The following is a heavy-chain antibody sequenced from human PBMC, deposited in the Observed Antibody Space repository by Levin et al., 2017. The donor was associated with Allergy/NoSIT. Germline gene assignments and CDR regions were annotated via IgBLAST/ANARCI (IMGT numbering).Heavy chain of an antibody. CDR2: ISSSSSTI. CDR3: ARDSSQIMWGSYHTPLGY. Sequence: GESLKISCAASGFTFSSYSMNWVRQAPGKGLEWVSYISSSSSTIYYADSVKGRFTISRDNAKNSLYLQMNSLRAEDTAVYYCARDSSQIMWGSYHTPLGYWGQGTLVTVSS. J-gene: IGHJ4*02. D-gene: IGHD1-26*01. V-gene: IGHV3-48*04. CDR1: GFTFSSYS.